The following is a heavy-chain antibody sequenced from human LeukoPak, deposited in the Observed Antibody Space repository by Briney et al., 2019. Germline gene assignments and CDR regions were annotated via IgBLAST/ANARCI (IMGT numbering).Heavy chain of an antibody. CDR1: GYTFTSYG. Sequence: ASVKVSCKASGYTFTSYGISWVRQDPGQGLEWIGWISANNANTTYAQKLQGRVTMTTDTSTSTAYMELRSLRSDDTAVYYCARGSTSYDFWSGYYLSSYFDYWGQGTLVTVSS. J-gene: IGHJ4*02. V-gene: IGHV1-18*01. CDR2: ISANNANT. D-gene: IGHD3-3*01. CDR3: ARGSTSYDFWSGYYLSSYFDY.